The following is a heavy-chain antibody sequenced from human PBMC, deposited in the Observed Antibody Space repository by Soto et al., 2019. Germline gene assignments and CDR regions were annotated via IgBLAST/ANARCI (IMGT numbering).Heavy chain of an antibody. CDR3: ATDSYYYGSGSFQGFDY. CDR2: FDPEDGET. V-gene: IGHV1-24*01. Sequence: QVQLVQSGAEVKKPGASVKVSCKVSGYTLTELSMHWVRQAPGKGREWMGGFDPEDGETIYAQRFKGRVTMTKDTSTDTTYMEQRSLRCEETAVYYWATDSYYYGSGSFQGFDYWGQGTLVTVSS. D-gene: IGHD3-10*01. CDR1: GYTLTELS. J-gene: IGHJ4*02.